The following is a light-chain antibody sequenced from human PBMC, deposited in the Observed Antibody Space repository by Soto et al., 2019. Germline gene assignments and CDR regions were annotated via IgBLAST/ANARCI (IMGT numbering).Light chain of an antibody. CDR3: QQYNSWPLT. CDR2: GAS. J-gene: IGKJ4*01. CDR1: QTVISN. V-gene: IGKV3-15*01. Sequence: EVVMKQSPGTLSVSPGERAPLSCTASQTVISNVAWYQKKPGQAPRLLIYGASTRATGIPARFSGSGSGTECTLTISSLQSEDVAVYYCQQYNSWPLTFGGGTKVEIK.